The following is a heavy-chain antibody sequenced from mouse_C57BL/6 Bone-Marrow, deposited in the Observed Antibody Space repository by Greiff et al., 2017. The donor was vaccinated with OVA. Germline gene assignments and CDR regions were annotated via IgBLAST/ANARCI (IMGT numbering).Heavy chain of an antibody. Sequence: VQLQQSGAELARPGASVKLSCKASGYTFTSYGISWVKQSTGQGLEWIGVIYPRSGNPYYNEKFKGKATLTADKSSRTSYMELRSLTSEDAAVYFCASYGWYFDVWGTGTTVTVSS. J-gene: IGHJ1*03. CDR3: ASYGWYFDV. CDR2: IYPRSGNP. D-gene: IGHD1-1*01. CDR1: GYTFTSYG. V-gene: IGHV1-81*01.